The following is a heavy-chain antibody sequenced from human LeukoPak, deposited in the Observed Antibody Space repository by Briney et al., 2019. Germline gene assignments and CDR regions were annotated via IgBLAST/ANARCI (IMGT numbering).Heavy chain of an antibody. D-gene: IGHD6-13*01. Sequence: AGGSLRLSCAASGFTVSDNYMSWVRQAPGKGLEWVSVMYSRGDTYCAKSVKGRFTFSRDISKNTLYLQMNGLRTEDTAMYYCARDAPQVPAAGVLASWGQGTLVIVSS. CDR3: ARDAPQVPAAGVLAS. CDR2: MYSRGDT. CDR1: GFTVSDNY. J-gene: IGHJ5*02. V-gene: IGHV3-53*01.